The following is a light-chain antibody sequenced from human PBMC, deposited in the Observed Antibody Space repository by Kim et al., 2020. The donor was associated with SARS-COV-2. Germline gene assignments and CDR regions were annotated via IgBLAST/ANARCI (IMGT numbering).Light chain of an antibody. CDR3: SSYRSATSFV. CDR1: STDVGSYNY. CDR2: DVT. J-gene: IGLJ1*01. Sequence: QSALTQPASVSGSPGQSITISCTGTSTDVGSYNYVSWYRQHPGKAPEILIYDVTHRPSGISDRFSGSKSGNTASLTISGLQAEDEADYYCSSYRSATSFVFGSGTKVTVL. V-gene: IGLV2-14*03.